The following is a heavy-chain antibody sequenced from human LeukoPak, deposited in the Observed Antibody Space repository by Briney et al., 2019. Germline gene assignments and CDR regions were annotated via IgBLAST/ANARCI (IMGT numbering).Heavy chain of an antibody. CDR1: GGSISSYY. V-gene: IGHV4-59*01. CDR3: ARIEDYGGNSVNY. Sequence: TSETLSVTCTVPGGSISSYYWSWIRQPPGKGLEWIGYIYYSGSTNYNPSLKSRVTISVDTSKNQFSLKLSSVTAADTAVYYCARIEDYGGNSVNYWGQGTLVTVSS. CDR2: IYYSGST. D-gene: IGHD4-23*01. J-gene: IGHJ4*02.